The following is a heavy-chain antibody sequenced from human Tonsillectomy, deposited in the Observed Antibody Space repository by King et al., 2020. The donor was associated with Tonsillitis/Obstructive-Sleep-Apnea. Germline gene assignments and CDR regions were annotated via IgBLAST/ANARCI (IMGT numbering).Heavy chain of an antibody. CDR2: IYYSGST. J-gene: IGHJ5*02. V-gene: IGHV4-59*01. Sequence: QLQESGPGLVKPSETLSLTCTVSGASISSYYWSWIRQPPGKGLEWIGYIYYSGSTNYNPSLKSRVTISVDTSKSQFSLKLSSVTAADTAVYYCAGERIAAAGTVGWFDPWGQGTLVTVSS. D-gene: IGHD6-13*01. CDR3: AGERIAAAGTVGWFDP. CDR1: GASISSYY.